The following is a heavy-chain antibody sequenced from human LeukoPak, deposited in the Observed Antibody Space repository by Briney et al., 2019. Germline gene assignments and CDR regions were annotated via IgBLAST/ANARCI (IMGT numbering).Heavy chain of an antibody. J-gene: IGHJ4*02. CDR2: IYYSGST. CDR3: ARNYYDSTGYLPGLFDY. D-gene: IGHD3-22*01. CDR1: GASVSSVFYY. Sequence: SETLSLTCTVSGASVSSVFYYWSWVRQPPGGGLEWIGYIYYSGSTNYNPSLKSRVTILVDTSKNQFSLRLSSVTAADTAVYYCARNYYDSTGYLPGLFDYWGQGTLVTVSS. V-gene: IGHV4-61*01.